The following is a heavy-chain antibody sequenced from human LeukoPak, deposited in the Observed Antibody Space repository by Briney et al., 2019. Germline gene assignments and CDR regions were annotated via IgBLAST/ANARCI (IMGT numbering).Heavy chain of an antibody. V-gene: IGHV4-38-2*02. D-gene: IGHD3/OR15-3a*01. CDR3: ARVLGLGLAPLSNWFDP. CDR1: GYSISSGYY. Sequence: SETLSLTCTVSGYSISSGYYWGWIRQPPGKGLEWIGSFYHSGSTYYNPSLKSRVTISVDTSKNQFSLKLSSVTAADTAVYYCARVLGLGLAPLSNWFDPWGQGTLVTVSS. J-gene: IGHJ5*02. CDR2: FYHSGST.